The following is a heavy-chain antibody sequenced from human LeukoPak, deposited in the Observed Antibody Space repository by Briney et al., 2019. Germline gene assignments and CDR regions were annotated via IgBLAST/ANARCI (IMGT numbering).Heavy chain of an antibody. CDR3: AKAMNYVWGSPFDY. V-gene: IGHV3-23*01. Sequence: PGGSLRLSCAASGFTFSSYAMSWVRQAPGKGLEWVSAISGSGGSTYYADPVKGRFTISRDNSKSTLYLQMNSLRAEDTAVYYCAKAMNYVWGSPFDYWGQGTLVTVSS. CDR2: ISGSGGST. J-gene: IGHJ4*02. CDR1: GFTFSSYA. D-gene: IGHD3-16*01.